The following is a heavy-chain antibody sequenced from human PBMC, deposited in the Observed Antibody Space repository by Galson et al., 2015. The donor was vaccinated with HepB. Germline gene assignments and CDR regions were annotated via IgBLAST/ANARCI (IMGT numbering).Heavy chain of an antibody. J-gene: IGHJ3*02. D-gene: IGHD6-6*01. CDR2: ISYDGSNK. CDR3: ATIAARDAFDI. CDR1: GFTFSCYG. V-gene: IGHV3-30*03. Sequence: SLRLSCAASGFTFSCYGMHWVRQAPGKGLEWVAVISYDGSNKYYADSVKGRFTISRDNSKNTLYLQMNSLRAEDTAVYYCATIAARDAFDIWGQGTMVTVSS.